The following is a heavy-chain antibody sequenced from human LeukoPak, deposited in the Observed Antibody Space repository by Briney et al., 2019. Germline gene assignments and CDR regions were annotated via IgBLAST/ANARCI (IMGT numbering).Heavy chain of an antibody. J-gene: IGHJ3*02. CDR3: ARAMYYYDSSGSDAFDI. D-gene: IGHD3-22*01. V-gene: IGHV4-59*01. Sequence: PSETLSLTCTVSGGSISSYYWSWIRQPPGKGLEWIGYIYYSGSTNYNPSLKSRVTISVDTSKNQFSLKLSSVTAADTAVYYCARAMYYYDSSGSDAFDIWGQGTMVTVSS. CDR2: IYYSGST. CDR1: GGSISSYY.